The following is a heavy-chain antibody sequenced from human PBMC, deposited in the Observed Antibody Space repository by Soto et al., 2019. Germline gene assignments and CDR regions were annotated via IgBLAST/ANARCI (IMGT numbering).Heavy chain of an antibody. V-gene: IGHV3-49*03. CDR3: ARDRPDTAARF. CDR2: INTKAYGGTT. Sequence: GGSLRLSCPASGFSFSDYAMSWFRQAPGKGLEWVGFINTKAYGGTTEYAASVQGRFSISRDDSKNIAYLQMNSLKIDDTALYYCARDRPDTAARFWGQGTLVTVPS. D-gene: IGHD6-6*01. J-gene: IGHJ4*02. CDR1: GFSFSDYA.